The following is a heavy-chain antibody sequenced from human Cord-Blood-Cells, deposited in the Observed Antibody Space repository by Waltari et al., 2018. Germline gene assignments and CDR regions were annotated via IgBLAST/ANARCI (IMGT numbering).Heavy chain of an antibody. V-gene: IGHV4-34*01. D-gene: IGHD6-13*01. CDR3: ARIQGRIAAAANWFDP. Sequence: QVQLQQWGAGLLKPSETLSLTCAVYGGSFSGYYWSWIRQPPGKGLEWIGEINHSGSTNYNPSLKSRVTRSVDTSKNQFSLKLSSVTAADTAVYYCARIQGRIAAAANWFDPWGQGTLVTVSS. J-gene: IGHJ5*02. CDR2: INHSGST. CDR1: GGSFSGYY.